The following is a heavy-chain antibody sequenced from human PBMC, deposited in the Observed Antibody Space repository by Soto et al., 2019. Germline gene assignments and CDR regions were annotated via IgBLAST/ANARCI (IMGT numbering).Heavy chain of an antibody. Sequence: QVQLQESGPGLVKPSQTLSLTCTVSGGSISSGDYYWSWIRQPPGKGLEWIGYIYYSGSTYYNPSLKSRVTISVDTSKNQFSLKLSSVTAADTAVYYCARGVGITGTKGIYWFDPWGQGTLVTVSS. J-gene: IGHJ5*02. CDR3: ARGVGITGTKGIYWFDP. CDR2: IYYSGST. D-gene: IGHD1-7*01. CDR1: GGSISSGDYY. V-gene: IGHV4-30-4*01.